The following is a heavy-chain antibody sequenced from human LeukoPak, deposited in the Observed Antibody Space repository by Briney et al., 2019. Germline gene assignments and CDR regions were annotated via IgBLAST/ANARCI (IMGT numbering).Heavy chain of an antibody. CDR1: GYNFTGYY. CDR2: IIPILGIA. V-gene: IGHV1/OR15-2*02. Sequence: ASVKVPCKASGYNFTGYYMHWVGQAPGQGLEWMGRIIPILGIANYAQRLQGRVTMTTDTSTSTAYMELRSLRSDDTAVYYCARDPCTGGSCHDAFDMWGQRTMVTVSS. J-gene: IGHJ3*02. CDR3: ARDPCTGGSCHDAFDM. D-gene: IGHD2-15*01.